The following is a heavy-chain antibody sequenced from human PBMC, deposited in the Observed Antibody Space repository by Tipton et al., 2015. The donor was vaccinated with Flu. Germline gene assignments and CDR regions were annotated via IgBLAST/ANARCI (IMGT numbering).Heavy chain of an antibody. CDR2: IHHSGGT. Sequence: TLSLTCSVSGDSIGSGDYYWSWIRQPPGKGLEWLGYIHHSGGTNYSPSLQSRVTLSVDTSKNFFSLTLTDVTAADTAVYYCARGYSGYDYWEGFDYWGQGTMVTVSP. D-gene: IGHD5-12*01. CDR3: ARGYSGYDYWEGFDY. V-gene: IGHV4-61*03. CDR1: GDSIGSGDYY. J-gene: IGHJ4*02.